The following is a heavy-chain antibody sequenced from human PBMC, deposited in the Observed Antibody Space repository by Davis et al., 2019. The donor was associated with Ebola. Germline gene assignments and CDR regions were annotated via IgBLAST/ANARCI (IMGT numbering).Heavy chain of an antibody. V-gene: IGHV4-30-4*02. D-gene: IGHD1-14*01. CDR3: ARERYESNWFDP. CDR2: IYYSGST. Sequence: PSETLSLTCTVSGGSISSGDYYWSWIRQPPGKGLEWIGYIYYSGSTYYNPSLKSRVTISVDTSKNQFSLKLSSVTAADTAVYYCARERYESNWFDPWGQGTLVTVSS. CDR1: GGSISSGDYY. J-gene: IGHJ5*02.